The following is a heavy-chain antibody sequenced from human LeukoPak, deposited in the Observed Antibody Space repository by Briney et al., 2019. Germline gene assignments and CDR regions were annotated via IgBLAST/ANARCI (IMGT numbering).Heavy chain of an antibody. D-gene: IGHD3-3*01. V-gene: IGHV4-39*01. CDR3: ARLFWSGYYLGFDP. Sequence: PSETLSLTCTVSGDSVSSGTYYWAWIRQPPGKGLEWIGSIYYSGSTHYNPSLKSRVTISVDTSKNQFSLKLTSVTAADTAVYYCARLFWSGYYLGFDPWGQGTLVTVSS. CDR1: GDSVSSGTYY. J-gene: IGHJ5*02. CDR2: IYYSGST.